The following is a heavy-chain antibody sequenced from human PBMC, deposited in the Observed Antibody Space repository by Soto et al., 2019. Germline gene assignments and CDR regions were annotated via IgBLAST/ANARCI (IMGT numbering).Heavy chain of an antibody. D-gene: IGHD6-6*01. CDR2: ISSGGGYT. V-gene: IGHV3-21*01. Sequence: EVQLVESGGGLVKPGGSLRLSCAASGFTFNSFAMNWVREAAGKGLEWVSSISSGGGYTYYADSVEGRFTISRDNAKNSLFLQMNSLRSEDTAVYYFASVKASGQLTCLSFWGQASLLTVSS. CDR3: ASVKASGQLTCLSF. CDR1: GFTFNSFA. J-gene: IGHJ4*02.